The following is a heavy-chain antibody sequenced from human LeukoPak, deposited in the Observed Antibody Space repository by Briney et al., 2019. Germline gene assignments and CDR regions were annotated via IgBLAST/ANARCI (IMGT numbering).Heavy chain of an antibody. Sequence: PGRSLRLSCAASGFTFSSYAMHWVRQAPGKGLEWVAVISYDGSNKYYADSVKGRFTISRDNSKNTLYLQMNSLRAEDTAVYYCAKEGVNYCSSTSCSRGGYFDYWGQGTLVTVSS. CDR2: ISYDGSNK. D-gene: IGHD2-2*01. CDR1: GFTFSSYA. CDR3: AKEGVNYCSSTSCSRGGYFDY. J-gene: IGHJ4*02. V-gene: IGHV3-30*04.